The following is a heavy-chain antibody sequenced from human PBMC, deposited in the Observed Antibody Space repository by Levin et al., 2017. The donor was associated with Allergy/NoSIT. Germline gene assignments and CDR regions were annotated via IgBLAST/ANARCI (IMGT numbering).Heavy chain of an antibody. J-gene: IGHJ4*02. V-gene: IGHV4-34*01. Sequence: PSETLSLTCAVYGGSFSGYHWSWIRQPPGKGLEWIGEINHSGSTNYNPSLKSRVTISRDTSKNQLSLKLSSVTAADTAVYYCARGFRTPGIAVAGTDYWGQGTLVTVSS. CDR2: INHSGST. CDR3: ARGFRTPGIAVAGTDY. CDR1: GGSFSGYH. D-gene: IGHD6-13*01.